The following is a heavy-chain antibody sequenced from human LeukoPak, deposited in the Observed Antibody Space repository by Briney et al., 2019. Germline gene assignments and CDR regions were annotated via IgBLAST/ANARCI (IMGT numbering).Heavy chain of an antibody. V-gene: IGHV4-59*01. CDR3: ARGGEMATVDY. CDR1: GGSIRSYY. CDR2: MYYSGST. J-gene: IGHJ4*02. Sequence: SETLSLTCTVSGGSIRSYYWSWIRQPPGKGLEWIGYMYYSGSTNYNPSLKSRVTISVDTSKNQFSLKLSSVTAADTAVYYCARGGEMATVDYWGQGILVTVSS. D-gene: IGHD5-24*01.